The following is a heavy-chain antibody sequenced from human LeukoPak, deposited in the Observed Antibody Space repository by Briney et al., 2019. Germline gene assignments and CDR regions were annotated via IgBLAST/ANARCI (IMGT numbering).Heavy chain of an antibody. CDR1: GFSFSGYG. CDR2: ISYDGSNK. V-gene: IGHV3-30*19. J-gene: IGHJ4*02. Sequence: GGSLRLSCAVSGFSFSGYGMHWVRQAPGKGLEWVAVISYDGSNKFYADSVKGRFTISRDNSKNTLSLQMDRLRAEDTAVYYCARDKADAYNTLDYWGQGTLVTVSS. CDR3: ARDKADAYNTLDY. D-gene: IGHD5-24*01.